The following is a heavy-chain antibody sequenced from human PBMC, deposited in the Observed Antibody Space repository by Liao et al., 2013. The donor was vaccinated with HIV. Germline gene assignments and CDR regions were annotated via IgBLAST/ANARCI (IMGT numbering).Heavy chain of an antibody. CDR2: IFHSGSA. CDR3: ARDRMSTVRTFDI. CDR1: GGSFSSYY. J-gene: IGHJ3*02. V-gene: IGHV4-59*01. Sequence: QVQLQESGPGLVKPSETLSLTCNVSGGSFSSYYWSWIRQSPGKGLEWIGYIFHSGSAKYNPSLRSRVTISLDTSKSQSQFSLELTSVTAADTAVYFCARDRMSTVRTFDIWGQGTVVTVSS. D-gene: IGHD5-24*01.